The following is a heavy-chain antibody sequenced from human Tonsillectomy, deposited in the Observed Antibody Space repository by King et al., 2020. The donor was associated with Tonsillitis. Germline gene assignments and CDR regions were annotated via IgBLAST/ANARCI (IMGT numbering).Heavy chain of an antibody. Sequence: EVQLVESGGGLVQPGGSLRLSCAASGFTFSSYWMSWVRQAPRKGLEWVANIKQDGSEKNYVESVKGRFTISRDNAKNSLYLQMNSLRAEDTAVYYCARGRGYSGYNPFWGQGTLVTVSS. CDR1: GFTFSSYW. CDR2: IKQDGSEK. J-gene: IGHJ4*02. V-gene: IGHV3-7*01. CDR3: ARGRGYSGYNPF. D-gene: IGHD5-12*01.